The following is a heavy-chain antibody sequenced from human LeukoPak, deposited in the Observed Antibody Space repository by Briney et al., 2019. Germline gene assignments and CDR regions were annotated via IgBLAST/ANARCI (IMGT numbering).Heavy chain of an antibody. Sequence: SETLSLTCTVSDYSISSDYYWGWIRQPPGTGLEWIGGFYHSGSTYYNPSLKSRITISVDTSKNRFSLKLSSVTAADTAVYYCARSGEYCSSTSCYAGHWFDPWGQGTLVTVSS. CDR2: FYHSGST. CDR1: DYSISSDYY. D-gene: IGHD2-2*01. V-gene: IGHV4-38-2*02. CDR3: ARSGEYCSSTSCYAGHWFDP. J-gene: IGHJ5*02.